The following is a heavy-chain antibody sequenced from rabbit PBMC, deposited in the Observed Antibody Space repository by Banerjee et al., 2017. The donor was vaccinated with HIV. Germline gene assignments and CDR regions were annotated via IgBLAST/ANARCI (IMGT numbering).Heavy chain of an antibody. D-gene: IGHD6-1*01. V-gene: IGHV1S45*01. CDR2: IYVGTSGVT. Sequence: QEQLVESGGGLVMPGASLTLTCSASGFSFSSSYWMWWVRQAPGKGLEWIACIYVGTSGVTFYANWAKGRFTISKTSSTTVTLQMPSLTAADTATYFCVRDKNRYAGYAGYGYATVLWGPGTLVTVS. J-gene: IGHJ4*01. CDR1: GFSFSSSYW. CDR3: VRDKNRYAGYAGYGYATVL.